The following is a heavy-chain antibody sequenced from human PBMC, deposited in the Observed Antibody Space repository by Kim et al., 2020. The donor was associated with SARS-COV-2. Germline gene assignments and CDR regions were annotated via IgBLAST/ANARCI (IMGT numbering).Heavy chain of an antibody. V-gene: IGHV7-4-1*02. J-gene: IGHJ4*02. CDR2: INTETGSP. CDR3: ARRSEKDY. CDR1: GYNFNNYA. D-gene: IGHD1-26*01. Sequence: ASVKVSCKASGYNFNNYALNWVRQAPGQGLEWMGWINTETGSPTYAQGFTGRFVFSLDTSVSTTYLQISSLRTDDTAVYYCARRSEKDYWGQGTLVTVSS.